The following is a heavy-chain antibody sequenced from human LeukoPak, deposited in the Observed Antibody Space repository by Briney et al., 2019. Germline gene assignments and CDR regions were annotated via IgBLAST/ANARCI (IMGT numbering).Heavy chain of an antibody. V-gene: IGHV3-48*03. J-gene: IGHJ4*02. Sequence: PGGSLRPSSIASGFTFSNYELNSVSQAPGKGLASVSHISSNGNTMHYADSVKGRFTISKDNAKNSLYLQMNSLRAEDTAVYYCARDESGYYDFDYWGQGTLVTVSS. CDR1: GFTFSNYE. D-gene: IGHD4-17*01. CDR2: ISSNGNTM. CDR3: ARDESGYYDFDY.